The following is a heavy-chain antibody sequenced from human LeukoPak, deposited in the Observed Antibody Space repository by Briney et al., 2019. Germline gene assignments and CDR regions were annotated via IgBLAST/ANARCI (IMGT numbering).Heavy chain of an antibody. CDR1: GYTFTGYY. J-gene: IGHJ6*03. D-gene: IGHD7-27*01. Sequence: GASVKVSCKASGYTFTGYYMHWVRQAPGQGLEWMGWMNPNSGNTGYAQKFQGRVTITRNTSISTAYMELSSLRSEDTAVYYCARGRTSALGKLYYYYYMDVWGKGTTVTVSS. CDR3: ARGRTSALGKLYYYYYMDV. CDR2: MNPNSGNT. V-gene: IGHV1-8*03.